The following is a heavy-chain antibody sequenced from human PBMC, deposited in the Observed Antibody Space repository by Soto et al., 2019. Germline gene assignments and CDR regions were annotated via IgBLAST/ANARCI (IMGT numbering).Heavy chain of an antibody. V-gene: IGHV3-23*01. D-gene: IGHD6-13*01. CDR2: ISGSGGST. Sequence: EVQLLESGGGLVQPGGSLRLSCAASGFTFSSYAMSWVRQAPGKGLEWVSAISGSGGSTYYADSVKGRFTISRDNSKNPLYLQMNSLRAEDTAVYYCAKLRFFQIAAAGPFDYWVQGTLVTVSS. CDR3: AKLRFFQIAAAGPFDY. J-gene: IGHJ4*02. CDR1: GFTFSSYA.